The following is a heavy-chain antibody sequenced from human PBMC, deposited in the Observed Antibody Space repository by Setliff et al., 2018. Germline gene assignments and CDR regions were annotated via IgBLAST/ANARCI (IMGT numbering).Heavy chain of an antibody. Sequence: SETLSLTCTVSGGSISSGGYYWSWIRQHPGKGLEWIGYIYYSGSTYYNPSLKSRVTISVDTSKNQFSLKLSSVTAADTAVYYCARDRGYNFWSGYSNAFDIWGQGTMVTVSS. V-gene: IGHV4-31*03. D-gene: IGHD3-3*01. J-gene: IGHJ3*02. CDR1: GGSISSGGYY. CDR3: ARDRGYNFWSGYSNAFDI. CDR2: IYYSGST.